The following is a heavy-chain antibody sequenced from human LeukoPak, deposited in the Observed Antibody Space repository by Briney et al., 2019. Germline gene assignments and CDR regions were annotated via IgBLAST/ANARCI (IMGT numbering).Heavy chain of an antibody. CDR2: IIPIFGTA. CDR3: ARDRGIASGIAAAGTAFGYYYYYMDV. J-gene: IGHJ6*03. Sequence: SVKVSCKASGGTFSSYAISWVRQAPGQGLEWMGGIIPIFGTANYAQKFQGRVTITTDESTSTAYMELSSLRSEDTAVYYCARDRGIASGIAAAGTAFGYYYYYMDVWGKGTTVTVSS. D-gene: IGHD6-13*01. CDR1: GGTFSSYA. V-gene: IGHV1-69*05.